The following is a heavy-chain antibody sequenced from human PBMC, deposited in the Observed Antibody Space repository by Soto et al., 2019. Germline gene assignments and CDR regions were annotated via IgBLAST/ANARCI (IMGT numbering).Heavy chain of an antibody. D-gene: IGHD6-13*01. J-gene: IGHJ3*02. CDR2: IIPIFGTA. Sequence: QVQLVQSGAEVKKPGSSVKVSCKASGGTFSSYAISWVRQAPGQGLEWMGGIIPIFGTANYAQKFQGRVTITADESTSTADMELSSLRAEDTAVYDCARVVAAAEYAFDIWGQGTMVTVSS. V-gene: IGHV1-69*01. CDR1: GGTFSSYA. CDR3: ARVVAAAEYAFDI.